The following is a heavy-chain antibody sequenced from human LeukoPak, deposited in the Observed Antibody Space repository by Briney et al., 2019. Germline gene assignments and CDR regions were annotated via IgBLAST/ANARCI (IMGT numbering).Heavy chain of an antibody. V-gene: IGHV1-18*01. J-gene: IGHJ4*02. CDR2: ISAYNGNT. CDR1: GYTFTSYG. Sequence: ASVKVSCKASGYTFTSYGISWVRQAPGQGLEWMGWISAYNGNTNYAQKLQGRVTMTRDMSTSTVYMELSSLRSEDTAVYYCARDFSGSYYENYFDYWGQGTLVTVSS. CDR3: ARDFSGSYYENYFDY. D-gene: IGHD1-26*01.